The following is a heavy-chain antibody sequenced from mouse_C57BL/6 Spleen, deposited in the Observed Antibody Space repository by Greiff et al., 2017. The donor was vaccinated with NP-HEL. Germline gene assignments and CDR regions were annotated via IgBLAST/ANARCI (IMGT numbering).Heavy chain of an antibody. CDR2: IWGVGST. Sequence: QVQLKESGPGLVAPSQSALTCTVSGFSLTSYGVDWVRQSPGKGLEWLGVIWGVGSTNYNSALKSRLSISKDNSKSQVFLKMNSLQTDDTAMYYCARSNYYGSSSWYFDVWGTGTTVTVSS. V-gene: IGHV2-6*01. D-gene: IGHD1-1*01. CDR1: GFSLTSYG. CDR3: ARSNYYGSSSWYFDV. J-gene: IGHJ1*03.